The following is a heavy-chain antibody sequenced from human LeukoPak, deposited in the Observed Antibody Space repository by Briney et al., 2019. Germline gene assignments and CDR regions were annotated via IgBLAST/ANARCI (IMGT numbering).Heavy chain of an antibody. Sequence: GGSLRLSCVASGFTFSSYEVSWVRQAPGKGLEWVSYISSSGNSIEYADSVKGRFTISRDNAKNSLYLQMNSLRAEDTAVYYCARGKEPVAGSLSHFDYWGQGTLVTVSS. J-gene: IGHJ4*02. CDR2: ISSSGNSI. V-gene: IGHV3-48*03. D-gene: IGHD6-19*01. CDR3: ARGKEPVAGSLSHFDY. CDR1: GFTFSSYE.